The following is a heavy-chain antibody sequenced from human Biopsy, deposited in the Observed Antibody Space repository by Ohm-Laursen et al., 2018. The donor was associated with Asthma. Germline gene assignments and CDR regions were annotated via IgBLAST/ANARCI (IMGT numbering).Heavy chain of an antibody. Sequence: SDTLSLTCRMYGLPSSGYYWTWIRQPPGKGLEWIGESDHRGNTNINPTLKSRVTISKDKSANEFSLKMRSVTAADTAIYYCARGPEWSGLDIWGQGTTVTVSS. CDR3: ARGPEWSGLDI. CDR1: GLPSSGYY. V-gene: IGHV4-34*01. CDR2: SDHRGNT. D-gene: IGHD3-3*01. J-gene: IGHJ6*02.